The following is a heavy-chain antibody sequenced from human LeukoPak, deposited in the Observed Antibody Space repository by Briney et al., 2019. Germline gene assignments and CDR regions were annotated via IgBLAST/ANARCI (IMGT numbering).Heavy chain of an antibody. Sequence: SETLSLTCTVPGGSISSYYWSWIRQPPGKGLEWIGYIYYSGSTNYNPSLKSRVTISVDTSKNQFSLELSSVTAADTAVHYCARHRPGPYDYWGQGTMVTVSS. CDR3: ARHRPGPYDY. V-gene: IGHV4-59*08. CDR1: GGSISSYY. J-gene: IGHJ4*02. CDR2: IYYSGST.